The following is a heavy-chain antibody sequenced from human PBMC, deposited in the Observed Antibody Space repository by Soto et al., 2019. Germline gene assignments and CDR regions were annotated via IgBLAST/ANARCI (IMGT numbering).Heavy chain of an antibody. CDR1: GGSFSGYY. Sequence: SETLSLTCAVYGGSFSGYYWSWIRQPPGKGLEWIGEINHSGSTNYNPSLKSRVTISVDTSKNQFSLKLSSVTAADAAVYPFARLVRVTLGVWRGRYFDYWGKGAL. J-gene: IGHJ4*02. CDR2: INHSGST. CDR3: ARLVRVTLGVWRGRYFDY. D-gene: IGHD3-16*01. V-gene: IGHV4-34*01.